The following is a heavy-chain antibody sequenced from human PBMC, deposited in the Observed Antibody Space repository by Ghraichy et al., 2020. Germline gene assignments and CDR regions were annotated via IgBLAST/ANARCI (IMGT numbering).Heavy chain of an antibody. CDR2: IYSSGST. Sequence: SETLSLTCTVSGGSISSSAYYWGWIRQPPGKGLEWIGSIYSSGSTNYNPSLKSRVTISVDTSKNQFSLKLSSVTAADTAVYYCARGRTRNDGWFDPWGQGTLVTVSS. D-gene: IGHD2-2*01. CDR3: ARGRTRNDGWFDP. J-gene: IGHJ5*02. V-gene: IGHV4-39*07. CDR1: GGSISSSAYY.